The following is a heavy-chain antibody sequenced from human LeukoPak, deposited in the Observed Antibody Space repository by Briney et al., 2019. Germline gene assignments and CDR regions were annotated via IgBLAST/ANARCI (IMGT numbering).Heavy chain of an antibody. CDR1: GFTFSSYW. Sequence: GGSLRLSCAASGFTFSSYWMSWVRQAPGKGLEWVANIKQDGSEKYYVDSVKDRFTISRDNAKNSLYLQMNSLRAEDTAVYYCARTMVRGVYYFDYWGQGTLVTVSS. V-gene: IGHV3-7*01. J-gene: IGHJ4*02. CDR2: IKQDGSEK. CDR3: ARTMVRGVYYFDY. D-gene: IGHD3-10*01.